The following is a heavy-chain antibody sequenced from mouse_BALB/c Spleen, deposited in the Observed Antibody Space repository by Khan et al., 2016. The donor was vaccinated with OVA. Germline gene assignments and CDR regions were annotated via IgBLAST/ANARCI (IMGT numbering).Heavy chain of an antibody. V-gene: IGHV3-2*02. CDR2: ISYSGST. J-gene: IGHJ4*01. Sequence: EVQLQESGPGLVKPSQSLSLTCTVTGYSITSDYAWNWIRQFPGNKLEWMDYISYSGSTNYNPALKSRISITRDTSKNPFFLQLNSVTTEDTATYDFARDGSRYNYAMDYWGQGTSVTVSS. D-gene: IGHD2-3*01. CDR3: ARDGSRYNYAMDY. CDR1: GYSITSDYA.